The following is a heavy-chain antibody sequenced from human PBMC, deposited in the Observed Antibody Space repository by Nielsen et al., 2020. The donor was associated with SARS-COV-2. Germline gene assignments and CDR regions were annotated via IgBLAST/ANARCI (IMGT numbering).Heavy chain of an antibody. D-gene: IGHD2-2*01. V-gene: IGHV4-39*02. CDR2: IYYSGSV. J-gene: IGHJ3*02. Sequence: GSLRLSCTVSGGSLSSRNYYWGWIRQPPGKGLEWIGTIYYSGSVSYNPSPRSRVTISVDTSKKHFSLKLTSVTAADTAVFFCARGDIAVVPAAMFRGDDAFDIWGQGTRVRVSS. CDR1: GGSLSSRNYY. CDR3: ARGDIAVVPAAMFRGDDAFDI.